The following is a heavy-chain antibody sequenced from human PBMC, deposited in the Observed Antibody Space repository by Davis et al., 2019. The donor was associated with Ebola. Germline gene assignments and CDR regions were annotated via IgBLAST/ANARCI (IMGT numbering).Heavy chain of an antibody. CDR1: GFTVSSNY. Sequence: GGSLRLSCAASGFTVSSNYMNWVRQAPGKGLEWVAVISYDGSNKYYADSVKGRFTISRDNSKNTLYLQMNSLRAEDTAVYYCARDQEGDYGDGMDVWGKGTTVTVSS. CDR2: ISYDGSNK. J-gene: IGHJ6*04. CDR3: ARDQEGDYGDGMDV. D-gene: IGHD4-17*01. V-gene: IGHV3-30-3*01.